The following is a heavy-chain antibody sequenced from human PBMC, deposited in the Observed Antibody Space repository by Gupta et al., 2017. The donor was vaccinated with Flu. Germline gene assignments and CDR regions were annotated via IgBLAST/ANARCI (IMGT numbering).Heavy chain of an antibody. V-gene: IGHV3-11*01. J-gene: IGHJ6*03. Sequence: QVQLVQSGGGLVNPGGSLGLSCVASGFTFTDHFMSWIRQAPGKGPEWVAYITSSGRDVYYADSVKGRFTVTRDNARNSVFLHMHSRRPEDTAIYYCARDRRDRDKGYDYYYMDVWGKGATVTVSS. D-gene: IGHD3-9*01. CDR1: GFTFTDHF. CDR2: ITSSGRDV. CDR3: ARDRRDRDKGYDYYYMDV.